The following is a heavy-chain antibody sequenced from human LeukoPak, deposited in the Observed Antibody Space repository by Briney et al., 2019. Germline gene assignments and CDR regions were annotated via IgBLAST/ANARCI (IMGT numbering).Heavy chain of an antibody. V-gene: IGHV5-51*01. CDR2: IYPGDSAT. CDR3: SRLGRYDNSGYYYAY. Sequence: GESLKISCKGSGYRFTNYWIGWVRQMPGKGLEWMGIIYPGDSATRYSPSFQGQVTISADKSISTAYLQWRSLKASDTATYYCSRLGRYDNSGYYYAYWGQGIQVTVSS. CDR1: GYRFTNYW. D-gene: IGHD3-22*01. J-gene: IGHJ4*02.